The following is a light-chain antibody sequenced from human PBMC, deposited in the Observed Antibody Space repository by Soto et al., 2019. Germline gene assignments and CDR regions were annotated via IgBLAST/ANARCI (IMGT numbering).Light chain of an antibody. CDR1: SSDVGGYEY. V-gene: IGLV2-11*01. CDR3: SSYAGSNDLV. CDR2: HVG. Sequence: QSALTQPRSVSGSPGQSVTISRSGTSSDVGGYEYVSWYQQHPGKAPRLLIYHVGQRPSGVPDRFSGSKSGTTASLTISGLQADDEAEYFCSSYAGSNDLVFGGGTKLTVL. J-gene: IGLJ3*02.